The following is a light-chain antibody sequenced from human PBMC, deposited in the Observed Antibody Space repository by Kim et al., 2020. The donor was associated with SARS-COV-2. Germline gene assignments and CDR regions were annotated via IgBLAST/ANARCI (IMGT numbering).Light chain of an antibody. CDR1: TGSIASNY. J-gene: IGLJ3*02. Sequence: NFMLTQPHSVSESPGKTVTISCTRSTGSIASNYVFWYQQRPGSAPTTVIYEDSQRPSGVPGRFSGSIDSSSNSASLTISGLETEDEADYYCQSYDNSNQVFGGGTQLTVL. CDR3: QSYDNSNQV. V-gene: IGLV6-57*04. CDR2: EDS.